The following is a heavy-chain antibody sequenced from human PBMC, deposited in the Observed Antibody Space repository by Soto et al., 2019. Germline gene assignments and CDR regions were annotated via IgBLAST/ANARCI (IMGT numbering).Heavy chain of an antibody. D-gene: IGHD1-20*01. V-gene: IGHV4-59*08. Sequence: SETLSLTCTVSGGSISSYYWTWIRQPPGKGLEWIGYIYYSGSTNYNPSLKSRVTISVATSKTQFSLKLSSGTAADTAVYYCARLDRYYHYMDVRGKGTTVTVSS. CDR3: ARLDRYYHYMDV. CDR1: GGSISSYY. J-gene: IGHJ6*03. CDR2: IYYSGST.